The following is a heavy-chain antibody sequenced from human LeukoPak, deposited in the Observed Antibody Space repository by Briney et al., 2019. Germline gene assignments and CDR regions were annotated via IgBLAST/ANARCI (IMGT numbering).Heavy chain of an antibody. CDR2: IIPIFGTA. Sequence: SVKVSCRASGGTFSSYAISWVRQAPGQGLEWMGGIIPIFGTANYAQKFQGRVTITADESTSTAYMELSSLRSEDTAVYYCARGGYCSGGSCFAIVWEYGMDVWGQGTTVTVSS. CDR1: GGTFSSYA. D-gene: IGHD2-15*01. J-gene: IGHJ6*02. V-gene: IGHV1-69*01. CDR3: ARGGYCSGGSCFAIVWEYGMDV.